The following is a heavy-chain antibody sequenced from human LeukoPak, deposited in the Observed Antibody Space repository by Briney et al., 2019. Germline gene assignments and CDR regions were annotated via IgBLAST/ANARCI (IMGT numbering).Heavy chain of an antibody. J-gene: IGHJ4*02. CDR1: GFTFSSYE. D-gene: IGHD3-10*01. CDR3: ARDPRFGELLVDY. CDR2: ISSSSSYI. V-gene: IGHV3-21*05. Sequence: GGSLRLSCAASGFTFSSYEMNWVRQAPGKGLEWVSYISSSSSYIYYAGSVKGRFTISRDNAKNSLYLQMNSLRAEDTAVYYCARDPRFGELLVDYWGQGTLVTVSS.